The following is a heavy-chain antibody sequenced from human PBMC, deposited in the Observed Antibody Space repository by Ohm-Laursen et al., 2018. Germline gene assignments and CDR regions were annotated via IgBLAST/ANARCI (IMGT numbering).Heavy chain of an antibody. D-gene: IGHD5-18*01. CDR3: ARGGIQLWPGDAFDI. Sequence: GSLRLSCTASGFTFSDYYMSWIRQAPGKGLEWVSYISSSGSTIYYADSVKGRFTISRDNAKNSLYLQMNSLRAEDAAVYYCARGGIQLWPGDAFDIWGQGTMVTVSS. CDR1: GFTFSDYY. CDR2: ISSSGSTI. J-gene: IGHJ3*02. V-gene: IGHV3-11*01.